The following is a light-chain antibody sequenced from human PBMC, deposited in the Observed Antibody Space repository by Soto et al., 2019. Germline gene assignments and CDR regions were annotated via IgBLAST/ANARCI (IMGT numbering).Light chain of an antibody. CDR1: QSVSSSY. Sequence: EIVLTQSPGTLSLSPGERATLSCRASQSVSSSYLAWYQQKPGQAPRLLIYGASRRATGIPDRFSGSGSGTDFTLTISRLETEDFAVYYCQQFGSSFYTFGQGTKVEI. CDR3: QQFGSSFYT. J-gene: IGKJ2*01. V-gene: IGKV3-20*01. CDR2: GAS.